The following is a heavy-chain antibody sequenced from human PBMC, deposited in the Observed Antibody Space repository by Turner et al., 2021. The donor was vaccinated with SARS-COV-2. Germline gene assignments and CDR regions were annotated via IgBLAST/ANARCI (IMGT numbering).Heavy chain of an antibody. J-gene: IGHJ6*02. CDR3: ARDLNYYGMDV. D-gene: IGHD3-9*01. Sequence: EVQMVESGGGLVQPGGFLRLSCAVSGVTVSSNYMSWVRQAPGKWLEWVSVIYSGGSTYYADSVKGRFTISRHNSKNTLYLQMNSLRAEDTAVYYCARDLNYYGMDVWGQGTTFTVSS. CDR1: GVTVSSNY. CDR2: IYSGGST. V-gene: IGHV3-53*04.